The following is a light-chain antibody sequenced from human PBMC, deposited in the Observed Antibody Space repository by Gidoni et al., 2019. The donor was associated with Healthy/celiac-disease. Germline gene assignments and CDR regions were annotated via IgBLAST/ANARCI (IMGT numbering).Light chain of an antibody. J-gene: IGKJ4*01. Sequence: DIQMTQSPSSLSASVGDRVTITCRASQSISSYLNWYQQKPGKAPKLLIYAASSLQSGVPSRFSGSGYGTDFTLTISSLQPEDFATYYCQQSYSTPQLTCGGGTKVEIK. CDR3: QQSYSTPQLT. CDR1: QSISSY. V-gene: IGKV1-39*01. CDR2: AAS.